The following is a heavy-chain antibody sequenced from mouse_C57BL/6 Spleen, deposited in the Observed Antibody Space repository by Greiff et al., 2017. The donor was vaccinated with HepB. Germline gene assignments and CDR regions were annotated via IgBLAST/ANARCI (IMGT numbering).Heavy chain of an antibody. CDR1: GFTFNTYA. CDR2: IRSKSSNYAT. J-gene: IGHJ4*01. Sequence: VQLKESGGGLVQPKGSLKLSCAASGFTFNTYAMHWVRQAPGKGLEWVARIRSKSSNYATYYADSVKDRFTISRDDSQSMLYLQMNNLKTEDTAMYYCVRDHYYGSSYREDAMDYWGQGTSVTVSS. V-gene: IGHV10-3*01. CDR3: VRDHYYGSSYREDAMDY. D-gene: IGHD1-1*01.